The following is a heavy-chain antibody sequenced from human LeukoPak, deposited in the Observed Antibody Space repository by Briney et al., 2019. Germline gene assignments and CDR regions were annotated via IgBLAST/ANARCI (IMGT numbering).Heavy chain of an antibody. Sequence: SETLSLTCTFSGDSISRDRYYWSWIRQPAGKGLEWVGHIFTSGSTNYNPSLKSRVTISIDTSKNQFSLRLSSVTAADTAVYYCARFSPRAMGNYLDFWGQGTLVTVSS. J-gene: IGHJ4*02. V-gene: IGHV4-61*09. CDR1: GDSISRDRYY. D-gene: IGHD7-27*01. CDR2: IFTSGST. CDR3: ARFSPRAMGNYLDF.